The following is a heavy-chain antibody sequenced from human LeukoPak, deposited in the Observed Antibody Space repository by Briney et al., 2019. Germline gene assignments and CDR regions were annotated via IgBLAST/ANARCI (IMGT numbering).Heavy chain of an antibody. CDR2: IHHSGDT. V-gene: IGHV4-38-2*02. CDR3: ARFNSLLLYGGWFAP. J-gene: IGHJ5*02. Sequence: SETLSLTCTVSGFPINGGFYWGWVRQTPGKGLEWNGNIHHSGDTDYNPSLRSRVTISAHSSKNHFTLQLRSVTVADTALYYCARFNSLLLYGGWFAPWGQGTLVTVSS. CDR1: GFPINGGFY. D-gene: IGHD2-21*02.